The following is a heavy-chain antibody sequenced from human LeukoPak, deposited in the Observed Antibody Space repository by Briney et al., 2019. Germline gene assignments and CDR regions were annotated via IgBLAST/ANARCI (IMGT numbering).Heavy chain of an antibody. CDR3: AKRGNSSGWYGVVEGEFDY. CDR2: IKTDASEK. CDR1: GFTFSNYW. Sequence: GGSLRLSCEGSGFTFSNYWMGWVRQAPGKGLQWVANIKTDASEKYYVGSVKGRFTISRDNAKNSLYLQMNSLRAEDTAVYYCAKRGNSSGWYGVVEGEFDYWGRGTLVTVSS. V-gene: IGHV3-7*03. D-gene: IGHD6-19*01. J-gene: IGHJ4*02.